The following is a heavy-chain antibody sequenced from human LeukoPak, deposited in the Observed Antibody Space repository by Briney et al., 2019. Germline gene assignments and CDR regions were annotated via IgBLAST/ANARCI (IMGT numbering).Heavy chain of an antibody. CDR2: FDPEDGET. V-gene: IGHV1-24*01. D-gene: IGHD3-10*01. CDR3: ATSFLRYYYGERPDFDY. J-gene: IGHJ4*02. CDR1: GYTFTSYD. Sequence: ASVKVSCKASGYTFTSYDINWVRQAPGKGLEWMGGFDPEDGETIYAQKFQGRVTMTEDTSTDTAYMELSSLRSEDTAVYYCATSFLRYYYGERPDFDYWGQGTLVTVSS.